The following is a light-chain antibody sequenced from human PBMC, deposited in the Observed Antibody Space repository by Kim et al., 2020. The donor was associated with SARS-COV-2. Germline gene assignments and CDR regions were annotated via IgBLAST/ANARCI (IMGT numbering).Light chain of an antibody. Sequence: DIQMTQSPSTLSASVGDRVTITCRASESINSWLAWYQQKTGKAPKLLISKASSLESGVPSRFSGSASGTEFTLTISCLQPDDFATYYCQQYKSYPYTFGQGTKLEI. J-gene: IGKJ2*01. V-gene: IGKV1-5*03. CDR2: KAS. CDR1: ESINSW. CDR3: QQYKSYPYT.